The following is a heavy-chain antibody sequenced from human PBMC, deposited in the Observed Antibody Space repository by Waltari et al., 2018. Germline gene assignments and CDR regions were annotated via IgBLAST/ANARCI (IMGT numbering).Heavy chain of an antibody. V-gene: IGHV1-2*02. D-gene: IGHD2-8*01. J-gene: IGHJ4*02. CDR3: ARDGSMKPFDY. CDR2: VNPKTGVT. Sequence: QIQLVQSGAEVKTPGASVKVSCKASGYTLIDEYIHWVRQAPGQGLEWMRWVNPKTGVTKYSQKFQGRVTMTRDTSINTGYVELSSLRSDDTAIYFCARDGSMKPFDYWGQGTQVTVSS. CDR1: GYTLIDEY.